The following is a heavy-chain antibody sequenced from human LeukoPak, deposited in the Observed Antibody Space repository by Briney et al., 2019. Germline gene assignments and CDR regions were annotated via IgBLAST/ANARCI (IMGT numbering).Heavy chain of an antibody. J-gene: IGHJ4*02. Sequence: GGSLRLSCAASGFTFSNYGVHWVRQAPGKGLEWVSFIRFDGSNKYYADSVKGRFTISRDNSKNTLYLQMNSLRAEDTAVYYCASGLKPYSSGNPPADYWGQGTLVTVSS. CDR1: GFTFSNYG. V-gene: IGHV3-30*02. CDR2: IRFDGSNK. D-gene: IGHD6-19*01. CDR3: ASGLKPYSSGNPPADY.